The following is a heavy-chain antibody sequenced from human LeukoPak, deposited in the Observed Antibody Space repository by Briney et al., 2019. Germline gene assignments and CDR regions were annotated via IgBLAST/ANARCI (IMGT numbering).Heavy chain of an antibody. Sequence: GRSLRLSCAASGFTFSSYGMHWVRQAPGKGLEWVAFIRYDGSNKYYADSVKGRFTISRDNSKNTLYLQMNSLRAEDTAVYYCANTGHPGIYYYYYYMDVWGKGTTVTVSS. V-gene: IGHV3-30*02. D-gene: IGHD1-14*01. CDR2: IRYDGSNK. J-gene: IGHJ6*03. CDR3: ANTGHPGIYYYYYYMDV. CDR1: GFTFSSYG.